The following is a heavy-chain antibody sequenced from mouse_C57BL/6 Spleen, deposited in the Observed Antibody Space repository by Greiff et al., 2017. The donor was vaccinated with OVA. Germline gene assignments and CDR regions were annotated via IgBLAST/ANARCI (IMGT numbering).Heavy chain of an antibody. J-gene: IGHJ3*01. Sequence: VMLVESGPGLVAPSQSLSITCTVSGFSLTSYGVHWVRQPPGKGLEWLVVIWSDGSTTYNSALKSRLSTSKDKSKRQVILKMNRLQTDDTAMYDCARQGYDGYSWFAYWGQGTLVTVSA. V-gene: IGHV2-6-1*01. CDR3: ARQGYDGYSWFAY. CDR1: GFSLTSYG. D-gene: IGHD2-3*01. CDR2: IWSDGST.